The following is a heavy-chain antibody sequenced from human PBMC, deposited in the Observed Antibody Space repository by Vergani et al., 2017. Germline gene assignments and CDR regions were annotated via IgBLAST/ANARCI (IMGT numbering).Heavy chain of an antibody. CDR1: GFTFSSYG. CDR2: IWYDGSNK. CDR3: AREGQEDDFDY. V-gene: IGHV3-33*01. J-gene: IGHJ4*02. D-gene: IGHD2-15*01. Sequence: QVQLVESGGGVVQPGRSLRLSCAASGFTFSSYGMHWVRQAPGKGLEWVAVIWYDGSNKYYADSVKGRFTISRDNSKNTLYLQMNSLRAEDTAVYYCAREGQEDDFDYWGQGTLVTVSS.